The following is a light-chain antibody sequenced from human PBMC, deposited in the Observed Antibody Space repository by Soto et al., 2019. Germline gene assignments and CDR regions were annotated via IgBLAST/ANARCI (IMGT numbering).Light chain of an antibody. J-gene: IGKJ5*01. CDR1: QSVSGY. Sequence: EIALTQSPVTLSLSPGVRDTVSCRASQSVSGYLAWYQQKPGQAHRLIIYDASKRATGIPARFSGSGSGTDFTLTISSLEPEDFAAYYCQQRSNWPPITFGQGTRLENK. CDR3: QQRSNWPPIT. V-gene: IGKV3-11*01. CDR2: DAS.